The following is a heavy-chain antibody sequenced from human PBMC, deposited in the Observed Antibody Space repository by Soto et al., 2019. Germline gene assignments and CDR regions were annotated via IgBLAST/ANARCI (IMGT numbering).Heavy chain of an antibody. CDR2: ISHRGNT. V-gene: IGHV4-34*09. J-gene: IGHJ5*02. CDR1: GGSFSGYY. CDR3: ARSFYDSSGYYINWLDP. D-gene: IGHD3-22*01. Sequence: SETLSLTCAVYGGSFSGYYWSWIRQHPGRGLEWIGYISHRGNTYYSPSLKSRVTMSVDTSNNQFSLSLTSVTAADTAMYYCARSFYDSSGYYINWLDPWGQGTPVTVSS.